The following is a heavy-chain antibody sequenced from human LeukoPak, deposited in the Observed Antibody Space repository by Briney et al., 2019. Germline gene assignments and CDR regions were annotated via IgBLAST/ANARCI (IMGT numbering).Heavy chain of an antibody. CDR1: GGSISSYY. J-gene: IGHJ4*02. CDR2: IDYSGST. Sequence: SETLSLTCTVSGGSISSYYWSWIRQPPGKGLEWIGYIDYSGSTNYNPSLKSRVTISVDTSKNQFSLKLSSVTAADTAVYYCAREGDYYDSSGYYVVDYWGQGTLVTVSS. CDR3: AREGDYYDSSGYYVVDY. V-gene: IGHV4-59*01. D-gene: IGHD3-22*01.